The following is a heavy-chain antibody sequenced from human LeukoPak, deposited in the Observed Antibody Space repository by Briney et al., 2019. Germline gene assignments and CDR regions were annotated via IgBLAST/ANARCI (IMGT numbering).Heavy chain of an antibody. CDR2: IYHSGST. V-gene: IGHV4-30-2*02. D-gene: IGHD2-21*02. J-gene: IGHJ4*02. Sequence: SETLSLTCTVSGGSISSGGYYWSWIRQPPGKGLEWIGYIYHSGSTYYNPSLKSRVTISVDTSKNQFSLKLSSVTAADTAVYYCAREVVTEEYFDYWGQGTLVTVSS. CDR3: AREVVTEEYFDY. CDR1: GGSISSGGYY.